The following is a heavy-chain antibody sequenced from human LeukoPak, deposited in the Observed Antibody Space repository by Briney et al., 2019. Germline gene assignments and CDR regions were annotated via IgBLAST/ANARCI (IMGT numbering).Heavy chain of an antibody. D-gene: IGHD4-11*01. CDR2: IYYTGSA. J-gene: IGHJ3*02. V-gene: IGHV4-59*01. Sequence: SETLSLTCSVSGGYISSSYWSWIRQPPGKGLEWIGYIYYTGSANYNPSLESRVTISIDTSKKQLSLKLRSVTAADTTVYYCARDRRESSKPNDAFDIWGQGTMVTVSS. CDR1: GGYISSSY. CDR3: ARDRRESSKPNDAFDI.